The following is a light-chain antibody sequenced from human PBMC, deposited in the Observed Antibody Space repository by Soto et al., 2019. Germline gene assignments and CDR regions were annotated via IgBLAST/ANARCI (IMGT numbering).Light chain of an antibody. V-gene: IGKV3-11*01. CDR2: DAS. J-gene: IGKJ4*02. CDR3: RQRSNCPLT. Sequence: EIVLTQSPATLSLSPGERATLSCRASQSVSSYLAWYQQKPGQAPTLLIYDASNMANGIPARFSGSGSGTEFTLTISSLRPEDFVVYYCRQRSNCPLTFGGGTKVEIK. CDR1: QSVSSY.